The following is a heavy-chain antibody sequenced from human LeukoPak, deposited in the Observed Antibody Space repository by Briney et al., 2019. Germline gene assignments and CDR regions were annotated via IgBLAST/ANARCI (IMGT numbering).Heavy chain of an antibody. CDR2: FDPEDGET. J-gene: IGHJ4*02. CDR3: AFPAGDQGYFDY. D-gene: IGHD2-2*01. V-gene: IGHV1-24*01. CDR1: GYTLTELS. Sequence: GASVKVSFKASGYTLTELSMHWVRQAPGKGLEWMGGFDPEDGETIYAQKFQGRVTMTEDTSTDTAYMELSSLRSEDTAVYYCAFPAGDQGYFDYWGQGTLVTVSS.